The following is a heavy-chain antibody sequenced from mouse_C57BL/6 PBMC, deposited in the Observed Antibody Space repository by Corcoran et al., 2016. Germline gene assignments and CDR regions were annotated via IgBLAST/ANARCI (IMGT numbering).Heavy chain of an antibody. V-gene: IGHV1-19*01. CDR1: GYTFTDYY. CDR2: INPYNGGT. D-gene: IGHD1-1*01. CDR3: AREDYYGSRGGYFDV. J-gene: IGHJ1*03. Sequence: EVQLQQSGPVLVKPGASVKMSCKASGYTFTDYYMNWVKQSNGKSLEWIGVINPYNGGTSYNQKFKGKAKLTVDKSSSTAYMELNSLTSEDSAVYYCAREDYYGSRGGYFDVWGTGTTVTVSS.